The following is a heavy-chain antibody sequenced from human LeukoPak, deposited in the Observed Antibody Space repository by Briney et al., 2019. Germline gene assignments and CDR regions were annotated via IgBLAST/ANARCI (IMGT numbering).Heavy chain of an antibody. CDR3: ARDFRGRYCSGGSCYSEADY. V-gene: IGHV4-4*07. CDR2: IYTSGST. D-gene: IGHD2-15*01. Sequence: SETLSLTCTVSGGSISSYYWSWIRQPAGKGLEWVGRIYTSGSTNYNPSLKSRVTISLDTSKKQFSLKLRSVTAADTAVYYCARDFRGRYCSGGSCYSEADYWGQGTLVTVSS. J-gene: IGHJ4*02. CDR1: GGSISSYY.